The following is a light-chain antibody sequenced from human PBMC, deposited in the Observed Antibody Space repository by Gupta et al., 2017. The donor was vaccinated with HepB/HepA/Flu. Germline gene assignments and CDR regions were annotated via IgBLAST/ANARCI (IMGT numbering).Light chain of an antibody. CDR3: QQYGTWWT. CDR2: GSS. CDR1: QSVSSSY. J-gene: IGKJ1*01. V-gene: IGKV3-20*01. Sequence: EIVLTQSPGPLSLSPGERATLSCRASQSVSSSYLAWYQQKPGQAPRLLIYGSSNRATGIPDRFRGSGSGTDFTLTISGLEPEDFAVYYCQQYGTWWTFGQGTKVEVK.